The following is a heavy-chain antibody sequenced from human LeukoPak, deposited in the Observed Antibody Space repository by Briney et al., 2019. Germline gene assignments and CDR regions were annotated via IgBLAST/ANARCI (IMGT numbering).Heavy chain of an antibody. Sequence: GESLKIPCKGSGYSFNSYWIAWVRQMPGKGLEWMGIIYAGDSDARYGPSFQGQVTFSADKSINTAYLQWNSLKASDTAMYYCARLLPGNPLLDYWGQGTLVTVSS. CDR2: IYAGDSDA. D-gene: IGHD2-15*01. CDR3: ARLLPGNPLLDY. V-gene: IGHV5-51*01. CDR1: GYSFNSYW. J-gene: IGHJ4*02.